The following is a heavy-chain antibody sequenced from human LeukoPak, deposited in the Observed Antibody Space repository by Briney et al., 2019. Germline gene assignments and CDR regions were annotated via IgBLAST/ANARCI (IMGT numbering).Heavy chain of an antibody. Sequence: GGSLRLSCAASGFTFSSYGMHWVRQAPGKGLEWVAVISYDGSNKYYADSVKGRFTISRDNSKNTLYLQMNSLRAEDTAVYYCARVTGAYCGGDCGSAFDIWGQGTMVTVSS. CDR1: GFTFSSYG. CDR3: ARVTGAYCGGDCGSAFDI. CDR2: ISYDGSNK. V-gene: IGHV3-30*03. J-gene: IGHJ3*02. D-gene: IGHD2-21*02.